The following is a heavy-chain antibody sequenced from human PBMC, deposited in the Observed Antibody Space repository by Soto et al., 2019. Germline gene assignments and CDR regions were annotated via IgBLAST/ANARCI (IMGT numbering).Heavy chain of an antibody. CDR2: IYYSGST. CDR1: GGSISSYY. CDR3: ARSRSTLGITMVRGVIRH. J-gene: IGHJ1*01. V-gene: IGHV4-59*08. D-gene: IGHD3-10*01. Sequence: PSETLSLTCTVSGGSISSYYWSWIRQPPGKGLEWIGYIYYSGSTNYNPSLKSRVTISVDTSKNQFSLKLSSVTAADTAVYYCARSRSTLGITMVRGVIRHWGQGTLVTVSS.